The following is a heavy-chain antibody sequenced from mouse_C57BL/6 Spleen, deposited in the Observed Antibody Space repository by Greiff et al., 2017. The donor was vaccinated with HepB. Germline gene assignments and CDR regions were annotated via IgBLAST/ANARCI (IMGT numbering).Heavy chain of an antibody. Sequence: QVQLQQSGAELVRPGASVTLSCKASGYTFTDYEMHWVKQTPVHGLEWIGAIDPETGGTAYNQKFKGKAILTADKSSSTAYMELRSLTSEDSAVYYCTNYDYDDYAMDYWGQGTSVTVSS. D-gene: IGHD2-4*01. V-gene: IGHV1-15*01. CDR3: TNYDYDDYAMDY. CDR2: IDPETGGT. J-gene: IGHJ4*01. CDR1: GYTFTDYE.